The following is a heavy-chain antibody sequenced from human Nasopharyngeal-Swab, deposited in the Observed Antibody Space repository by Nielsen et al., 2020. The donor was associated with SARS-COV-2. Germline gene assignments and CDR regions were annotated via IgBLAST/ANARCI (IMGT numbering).Heavy chain of an antibody. CDR2: ITPLNGNA. CDR3: ASGQCINGVCNPTDGLDV. J-gene: IGHJ6*02. Sequence: SVKVSCKASGFSITYRFLHWMRQAPGQALEWMGWITPLNGNAKYAQKFQGRVSITRDGSSTTASLELSSLRPDDTAMYFCASGQCINGVCNPTDGLDVWGQGTSVTVS. CDR1: GFSITYRF. V-gene: IGHV1-45*02. D-gene: IGHD2-8*01.